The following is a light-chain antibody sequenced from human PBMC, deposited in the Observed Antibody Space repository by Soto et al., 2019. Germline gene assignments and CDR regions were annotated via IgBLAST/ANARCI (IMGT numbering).Light chain of an antibody. J-gene: IGLJ1*01. CDR3: SSYAGNNIFYV. Sequence: QSALDQPPSASGSPGQSVTISCAGTSNDVGGYNFVSWYQQHPGKAPKLMIFEVSKRPSGVPDRFSGSKSGNTASLTVSGLQAEDEADYYCSSYAGNNIFYVFGTGTKVTVL. CDR2: EVS. V-gene: IGLV2-8*01. CDR1: SNDVGGYNF.